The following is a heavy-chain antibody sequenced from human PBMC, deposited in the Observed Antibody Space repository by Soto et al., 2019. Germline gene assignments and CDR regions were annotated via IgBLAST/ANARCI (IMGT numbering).Heavy chain of an antibody. CDR2: ISGSGGST. V-gene: IGHV3-23*01. CDR1: GFTFSSYA. Sequence: GGSLRLSCAASGFTFSSYAMSWVRQAPGKGLEWVSAISGSGGSTYYADSVKGRFTISRDNSKNTLYLQMNSLRAEDTAVYYCAKGKRGYPISPIDYWGQGTLVTVSS. CDR3: AKGKRGYPISPIDY. J-gene: IGHJ4*02. D-gene: IGHD3-22*01.